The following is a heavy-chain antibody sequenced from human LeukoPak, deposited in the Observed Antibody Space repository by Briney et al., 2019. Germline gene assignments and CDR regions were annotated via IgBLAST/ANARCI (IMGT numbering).Heavy chain of an antibody. J-gene: IGHJ4*02. CDR1: GGSISISTYY. CDR3: ARATSDSSGYYYFDY. CDR2: IYYSGST. D-gene: IGHD3-22*01. V-gene: IGHV4-39*07. Sequence: PSETLSLTCTVSGGSISISTYYWGWIRQPPGKGLEWIGSIYYSGSTSYNPSLKSRVTMSVDTSKNQFSLKLSSVTAADTAAYYCARATSDSSGYYYFDYWGQGTLVTVSS.